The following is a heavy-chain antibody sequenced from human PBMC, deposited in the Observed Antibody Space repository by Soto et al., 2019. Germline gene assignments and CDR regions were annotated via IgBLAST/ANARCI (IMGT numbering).Heavy chain of an antibody. D-gene: IGHD3-10*01. CDR2: IIAANGYT. J-gene: IGHJ4*02. CDR3: ARGGGLDD. Sequence: QVQLVQSGAEVKKPGASVKVSCKASGYSFTSFPIHWVRQAPGQGLECMGWIIAANGYTRYSQKFQGRVTITRDTPATTAYMDLSSLTSEDTAVYYCARGGGLDDWGQGTLITVSS. V-gene: IGHV1-3*01. CDR1: GYSFTSFP.